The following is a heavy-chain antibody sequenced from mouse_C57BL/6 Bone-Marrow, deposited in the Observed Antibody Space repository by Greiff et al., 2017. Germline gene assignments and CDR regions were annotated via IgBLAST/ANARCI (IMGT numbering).Heavy chain of an antibody. CDR1: GYTFTSYW. CDR2: IDPSDSYT. J-gene: IGHJ2*01. CDR3: AEGADY. V-gene: IGHV1-59*01. Sequence: VQLQQPGAELVRPGTSVKLSCKASGYTFTSYWMHWVKQRPGQGLEWIGVIDPSDSYTNYNQKFKGKATLTVATSSSTAYMQLSSLAAEASAVYDCAEGADYWGQGTTLTVSS.